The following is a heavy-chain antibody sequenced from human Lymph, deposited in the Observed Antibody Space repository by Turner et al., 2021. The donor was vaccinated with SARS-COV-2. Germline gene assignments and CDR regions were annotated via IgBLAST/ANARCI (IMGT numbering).Heavy chain of an antibody. Sequence: GETGGGVVQPGGSLRLSCVASGFTFDDYAMHWVRQAPGKGLEWVSLISGDGGGTYYADSVKSRFTISRDNSKNSLSLQMNSLRAEDTAMYYCAKDPGYCSGGSCYSRTYFDFWGQGTLVTVSA. CDR1: GFTFDDYA. D-gene: IGHD2-15*01. CDR3: AKDPGYCSGGSCYSRTYFDF. J-gene: IGHJ4*02. CDR2: ISGDGGGT. V-gene: IGHV3-43*02.